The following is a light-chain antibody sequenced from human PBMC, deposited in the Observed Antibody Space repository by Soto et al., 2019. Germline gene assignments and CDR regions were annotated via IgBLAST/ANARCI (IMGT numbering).Light chain of an antibody. CDR3: QQYANWPLT. V-gene: IGKV3-15*01. CDR1: QSVRTN. J-gene: IGKJ4*01. Sequence: EVVMTQSPATVSVSPGERTSLSCRASQSVRTNLGWYQQKPGQAPRLLISKTSTRATGVPARFSGSGSGTEFTLTISSLQSEDIAVYYCQQYANWPLTFGGGTKVDIK. CDR2: KTS.